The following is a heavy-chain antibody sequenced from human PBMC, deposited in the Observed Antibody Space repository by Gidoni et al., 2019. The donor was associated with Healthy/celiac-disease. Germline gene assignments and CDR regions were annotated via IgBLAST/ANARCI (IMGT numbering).Heavy chain of an antibody. V-gene: IGHV3-73*02. CDR1: GFPFSGSA. D-gene: IGHD6-19*01. Sequence: EVQLVESGGGLVQPGGSLKLSCAASGFPFSGSAMHWVRPASGKGLEWVGRIRSKANSYATAYAASVKGRFTISRDDSKNTAYLQMNSLKTEDTAVYYCTVSIVVAATHRDNDYWGQGTLVTVSS. CDR2: IRSKANSYAT. J-gene: IGHJ4*02. CDR3: TVSIVVAATHRDNDY.